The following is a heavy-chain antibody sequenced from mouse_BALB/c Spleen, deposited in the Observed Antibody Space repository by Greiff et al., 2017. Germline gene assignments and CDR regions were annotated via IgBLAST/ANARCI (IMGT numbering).Heavy chain of an antibody. Sequence: LQQPGSELVRPGASVKLSCKASGYTFTSYWMHWVKQRHGQGLEWIGNIYPGSGSTNYVEKFKSKGTLTVDTSSSTAYMHLSSLTSEDSAVYYCTRSGHYDYEYAMDYWGQGTSVTVSS. CDR2: IYPGSGST. J-gene: IGHJ4*01. CDR1: GYTFTSYW. V-gene: IGHV1S22*01. CDR3: TRSGHYDYEYAMDY. D-gene: IGHD2-4*01.